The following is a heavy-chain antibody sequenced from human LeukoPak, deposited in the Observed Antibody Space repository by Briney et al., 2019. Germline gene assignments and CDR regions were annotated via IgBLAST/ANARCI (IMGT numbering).Heavy chain of an antibody. CDR1: GGSISSYY. V-gene: IGHV4-59*01. CDR2: IYYSGST. CDR3: ARELDSYGYYFDY. D-gene: IGHD5-18*01. Sequence: PSETLPLTCTVSGGSISSYYWSWIRQPPGKGLEWIGYIYYSGSTNYNPSLKSRVTISVDTSKNQFSLKLSSVTAADTAVYYCARELDSYGYYFDYWGQGTLVTVSS. J-gene: IGHJ4*02.